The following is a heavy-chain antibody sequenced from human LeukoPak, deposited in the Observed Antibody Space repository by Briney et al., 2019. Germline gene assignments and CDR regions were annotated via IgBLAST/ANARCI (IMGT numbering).Heavy chain of an antibody. CDR1: GFTFDDYA. D-gene: IGHD6-19*01. CDR2: ISWNSGSI. J-gene: IGHJ4*02. CDR3: ARDRKPGIAVAGAIDY. V-gene: IGHV3-9*01. Sequence: SLRLSCAASGFTFDDYAMHWVRQAPGKGLEWVSGISWNSGSIGYADSVKGRFTISRDNSKNTLYLQMNSLRAEDTAVYYCARDRKPGIAVAGAIDYWGQETLVTVSS.